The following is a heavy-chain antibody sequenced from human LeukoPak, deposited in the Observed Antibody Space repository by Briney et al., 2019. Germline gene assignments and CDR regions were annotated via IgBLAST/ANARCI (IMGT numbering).Heavy chain of an antibody. D-gene: IGHD3-16*01. CDR1: GFTFDDYT. CDR2: ISGSGGST. V-gene: IGHV3-23*01. CDR3: AKDQGEYIQTHYYYYMDV. J-gene: IGHJ6*03. Sequence: PGGSLRLSCAASGFTFDDYTMHWVRQAPGKGLEWVSAISGSGGSTYYADSAKGRFTISRDNSKNTLYLQMNSLRAEDTAVYYCAKDQGEYIQTHYYYYMDVWGKGTTVTVSS.